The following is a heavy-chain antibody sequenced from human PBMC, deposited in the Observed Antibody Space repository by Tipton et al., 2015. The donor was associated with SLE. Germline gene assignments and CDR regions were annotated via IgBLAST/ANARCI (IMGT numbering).Heavy chain of an antibody. CDR1: GDSISNGDDY. D-gene: IGHD2-2*02. J-gene: IGHJ1*01. CDR3: ARGFLYDGFQV. Sequence: LRLSCTVSGDSISNGDDYWSWIRQPPGKGLEWVGEVFRGGSTNYGPSLESRVTITVDMSKNQFSLQLTSVTPEDTAVYYCARGFLYDGFQVWGQGTLVTVSS. V-gene: IGHV4-30-4*08. CDR2: VFRGGST.